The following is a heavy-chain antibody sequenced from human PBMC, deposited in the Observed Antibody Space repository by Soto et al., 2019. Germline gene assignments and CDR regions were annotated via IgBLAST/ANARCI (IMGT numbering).Heavy chain of an antibody. V-gene: IGHV3-23*01. D-gene: IGHD1-26*01. J-gene: IGHJ4*02. CDR2: SSGSAVGT. CDR1: GFTFSTYA. CDR3: AKEGYRGGYAPWAGYFDY. Sequence: EVQLLESGGGLVQPGGSLRLSCAASGFTFSTYAMSWVRQAPGKGLEWVSASSGSAVGTLYADSVQGRFTISRDNFNNTLSLQMNRLRAEDTAVYFCAKEGYRGGYAPWAGYFDYWGQGALVTVSS.